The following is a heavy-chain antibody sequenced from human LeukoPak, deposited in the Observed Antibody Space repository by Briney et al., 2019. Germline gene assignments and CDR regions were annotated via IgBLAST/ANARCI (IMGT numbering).Heavy chain of an antibody. Sequence: PGGSLRLSCSASGFTFSNYGMHWVRQAPGKGLEGLAVIWSDGSNKYYVDSVKGRFTISRDNSKSTLYLQMNSLRAEDTAIYYCAKGRLPPDYWGQGTMVTVSS. CDR3: AKGRLPPDY. J-gene: IGHJ4*02. D-gene: IGHD3-16*01. CDR1: GFTFSNYG. CDR2: IWSDGSNK. V-gene: IGHV3-33*06.